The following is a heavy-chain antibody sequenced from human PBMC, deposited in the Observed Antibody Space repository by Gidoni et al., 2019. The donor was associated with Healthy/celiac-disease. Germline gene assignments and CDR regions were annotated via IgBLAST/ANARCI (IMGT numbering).Heavy chain of an antibody. CDR1: GFPFSSYS. V-gene: IGHV3-21*01. J-gene: IGHJ4*02. CDR2: ISSSSSYI. D-gene: IGHD2-21*01. Sequence: EVQLVESGGGLVKTGGSLRLSCAASGFPFSSYSMIWGRESPGQGLEWVSSISSSSSYIYYADSVKGRFTISRDNAKNALYLQMNSRRAEDTAVYYCARDFFGELTYCGGDCYHPLSIDYWGQGTLVTVSS. CDR3: ARDFFGELTYCGGDCYHPLSIDY.